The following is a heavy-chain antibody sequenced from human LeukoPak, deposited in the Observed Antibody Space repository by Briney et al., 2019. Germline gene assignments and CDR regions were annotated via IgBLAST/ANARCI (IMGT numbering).Heavy chain of an antibody. D-gene: IGHD3-3*01. Sequence: SETLSLTCTVSGGSISSSPYYWGWIRQPPGKGLEWIGSIYYSGSTYYNPSLKSRVTISVDTSKNQFSLKLSSVTAADTAVYYCARDSGGSGYLWFDPWGQGTLVTVSS. CDR2: IYYSGST. J-gene: IGHJ5*02. V-gene: IGHV4-39*07. CDR1: GGSISSSPYY. CDR3: ARDSGGSGYLWFDP.